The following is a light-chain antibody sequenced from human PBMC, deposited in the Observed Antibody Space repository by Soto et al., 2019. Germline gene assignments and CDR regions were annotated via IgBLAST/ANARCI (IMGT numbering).Light chain of an antibody. CDR2: AAS. V-gene: IGKV3-20*01. CDR3: QQYGSSWT. J-gene: IGKJ1*01. Sequence: EIVLTQSPVPLSLSPGERATLSGRASQSVSSSYLAWYHKKPGQAHRLLIYAASSRATGIPDRFSGSGSGKDFTLTSARLEPEDFAVYYCQQYGSSWTFGQGTKVEIK. CDR1: QSVSSSY.